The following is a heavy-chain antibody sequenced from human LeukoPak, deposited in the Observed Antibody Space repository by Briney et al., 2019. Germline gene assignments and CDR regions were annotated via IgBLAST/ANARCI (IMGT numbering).Heavy chain of an antibody. Sequence: PGGSLRLSCAASGFTVSSNYMSWVRQAPGKGLEWVSVIYSGGSTYYADSVKGRFTISRDNSKNTLYLQMNSLRAEDTAVYYCASQVKGYYFDYWGQGTLVTVSS. J-gene: IGHJ4*02. D-gene: IGHD2-21*01. CDR1: GFTVSSNY. CDR3: ASQVKGYYFDY. CDR2: IYSGGST. V-gene: IGHV3-53*05.